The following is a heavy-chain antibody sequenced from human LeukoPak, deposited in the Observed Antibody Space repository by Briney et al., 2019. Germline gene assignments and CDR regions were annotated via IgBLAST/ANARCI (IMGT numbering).Heavy chain of an antibody. J-gene: IGHJ6*02. CDR2: MNPNSGNT. CDR1: GYTFTSYD. Sequence: ASVKVSCKASGYTFTSYDINWVQQATGQGLEWMGWMNPNSGNTGYAQKFQGRVTMTRNTSISTAYMELSSLRSEDTAVYYCARLGYYYYGMDVWGQGTTVTVSS. V-gene: IGHV1-8*01. CDR3: ARLGYYYYGMDV.